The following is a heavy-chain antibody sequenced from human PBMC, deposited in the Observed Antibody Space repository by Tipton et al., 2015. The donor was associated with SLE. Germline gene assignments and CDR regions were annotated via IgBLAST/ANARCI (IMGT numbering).Heavy chain of an antibody. CDR2: IYYSGST. CDR3: ARDGPAGVLRQQRWYVDY. Sequence: TLSLTCTVSGGSISRHYWSWIRQPPGKGLEWIGYIYYSGSTNYNPSLKSRVTISVDTSRNQFSLKLSSVTAADTAVYYCARDGPAGVLRQQRWYVDYWGQGTLVTVSS. V-gene: IGHV4-59*11. D-gene: IGHD6-13*01. J-gene: IGHJ4*02. CDR1: GGSISRHY.